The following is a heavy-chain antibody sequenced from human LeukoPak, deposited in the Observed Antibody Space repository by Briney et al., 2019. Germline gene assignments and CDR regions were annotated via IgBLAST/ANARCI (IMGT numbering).Heavy chain of an antibody. D-gene: IGHD2-15*01. J-gene: IGHJ5*02. CDR3: ARSRYCSGGSCYFGSWFDP. Sequence: GGSLRLSCAASGFTFSSYAMSWVRQAPGKGLEWVSAISGGGGSTYYADSVKGQFTISRDNAKNSLYLQMNSLRAEDTAVYYCARSRYCSGGSCYFGSWFDPWGQGILVTVSS. CDR1: GFTFSSYA. CDR2: ISGGGGST. V-gene: IGHV3-23*01.